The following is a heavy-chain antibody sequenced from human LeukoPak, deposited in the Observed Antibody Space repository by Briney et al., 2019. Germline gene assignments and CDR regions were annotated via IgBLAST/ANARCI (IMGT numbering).Heavy chain of an antibody. J-gene: IGHJ3*02. D-gene: IGHD7-27*01. CDR3: AKVKSRPWGSAFDGFDI. CDR2: VSRSGDNT. CDR1: GFTFESYA. Sequence: GGPLRLSCAASGFTFESYAMSWVRQAPGKGLEWVSTVSRSGDNTYYADPVKGRFTISRDNLKKTLYMQMNSLRAEDTAVYYCAKVKSRPWGSAFDGFDIWGQGTMVTVSS. V-gene: IGHV3-23*01.